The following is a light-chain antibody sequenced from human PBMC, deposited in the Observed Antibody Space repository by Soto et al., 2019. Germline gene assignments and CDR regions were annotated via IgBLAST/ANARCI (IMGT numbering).Light chain of an antibody. CDR2: GNS. CDR3: QSYDSRLSGSRV. V-gene: IGLV1-40*01. J-gene: IGLJ2*01. Sequence: QAVVTQPPSVSGAPGQRVTISCTGSSSNIGAGYDVHWYQQLPGTAPKLLIYGNSNRPSGVPDRFSGSKSGTSASLAITGLQAEDEADYYCQSYDSRLSGSRVFGGGTQLTVL. CDR1: SSNIGAGYD.